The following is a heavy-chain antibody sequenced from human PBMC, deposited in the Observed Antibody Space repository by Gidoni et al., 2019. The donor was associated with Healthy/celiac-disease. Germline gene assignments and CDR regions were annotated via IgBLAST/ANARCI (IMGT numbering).Heavy chain of an antibody. J-gene: IGHJ4*02. CDR1: GFTFSSYA. V-gene: IGHV3-23*01. Sequence: EVQLLESGGGLVQPGGSLRLSCAASGFTFSSYAMSCVRQAPGKGLEWVSAISGSGGSTYYADSVKGRFTITRENSKNTLYLQMNSLRAEDTAVYYCAKAVGATDGGGYWGQGTLVTVSS. CDR3: AKAVGATDGGGY. CDR2: ISGSGGST. D-gene: IGHD1-26*01.